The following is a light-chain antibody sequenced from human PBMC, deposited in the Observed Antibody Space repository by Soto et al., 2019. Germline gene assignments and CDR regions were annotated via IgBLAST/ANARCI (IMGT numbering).Light chain of an antibody. V-gene: IGKV3-20*01. Sequence: EVVMTQSPATLSVSPGERVALSCRASQSISINLAWIQQKPGQGPRLLMIGASTRATGVPDRFSGSGSGTDFTLTISRLEPEDFAVYYCQQYGNSPQTFGQGTKVDIK. CDR2: GAS. CDR3: QQYGNSPQT. J-gene: IGKJ1*01. CDR1: QSISIN.